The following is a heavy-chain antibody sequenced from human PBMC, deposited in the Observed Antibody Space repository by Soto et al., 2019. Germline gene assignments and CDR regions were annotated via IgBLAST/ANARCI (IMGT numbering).Heavy chain of an antibody. CDR3: ARGGDAYNFGAVY. CDR2: IIPKLGSA. J-gene: IGHJ4*02. D-gene: IGHD1-1*01. Sequence: QVQLVQSGAEVKEPGSSVKVSCKASGGGNLRDYRTTWVRRAPGQGLEWMGGIIPKLGSANYAQNFQGRVTMTADESTNTVYMELRSLRSDDTAVYYCARGGDAYNFGAVYWGQGPPVTVSS. CDR1: GGGNLRDYR. V-gene: IGHV1-69*01.